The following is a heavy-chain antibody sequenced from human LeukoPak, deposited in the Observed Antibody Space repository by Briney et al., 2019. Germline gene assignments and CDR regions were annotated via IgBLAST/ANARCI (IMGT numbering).Heavy chain of an antibody. Sequence: GGSLRLSCAASGFTFSSYAMHWVRQAPGKGLEWVAVISYDGSNKYYADSVKGRFTISRDNSKSTLYLQMNSLRAEDTAVYYCARDDPGYCSSTSCYGDFDYWGQGTLVTVSS. J-gene: IGHJ4*02. D-gene: IGHD2-2*01. CDR3: ARDDPGYCSSTSCYGDFDY. CDR2: ISYDGSNK. CDR1: GFTFSSYA. V-gene: IGHV3-30*01.